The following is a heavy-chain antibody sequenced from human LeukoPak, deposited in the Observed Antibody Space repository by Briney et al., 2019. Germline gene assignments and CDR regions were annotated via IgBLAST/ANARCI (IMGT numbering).Heavy chain of an antibody. CDR1: GGSISSYY. D-gene: IGHD3-22*01. V-gene: IGHV4-59*08. Sequence: SGTLSLTCTVSGGSISSYYWSWIRQPPGKGLEWIGYIYYSGSTNYNPSLKSRVTISVDTSKNQFSLKLSSVTAADTAVYYWAGLGGNYDSCGPLDYWGQGTLVTVSS. CDR3: AGLGGNYDSCGPLDY. J-gene: IGHJ4*02. CDR2: IYYSGST.